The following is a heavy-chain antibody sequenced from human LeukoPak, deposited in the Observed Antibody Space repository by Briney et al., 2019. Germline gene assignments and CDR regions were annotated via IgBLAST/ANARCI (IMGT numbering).Heavy chain of an antibody. CDR1: GGSISSYY. Sequence: SETLSLTCTVSGGSISSYYWSWIRQPPGKGLEWIGYIYTSGSTNYNPSLKSRVTISVDTSKNQFSLKLSSVTAADTAVYYCARHALVVPLEPDDAFDTWGQGTMVTVSS. V-gene: IGHV4-4*09. D-gene: IGHD2-15*01. CDR3: ARHALVVPLEPDDAFDT. J-gene: IGHJ3*02. CDR2: IYTSGST.